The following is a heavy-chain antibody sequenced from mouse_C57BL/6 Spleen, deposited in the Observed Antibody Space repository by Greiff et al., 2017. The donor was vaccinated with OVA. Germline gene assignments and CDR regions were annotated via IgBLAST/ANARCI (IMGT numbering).Heavy chain of an antibody. CDR1: GYAFSSSW. J-gene: IGHJ2*01. Sequence: QVQLQQSGPELVKPGASVKISCKASGYAFSSSWMNWVKQRPGTGLEWIGRIYPGDGDTNYNGKFKGKATLTADKSSSTAYMPLSSLTSEDSAVYFCARGEWDCFDYWGQGTTLTVSS. V-gene: IGHV1-82*01. CDR3: ARGEWDCFDY. CDR2: IYPGDGDT.